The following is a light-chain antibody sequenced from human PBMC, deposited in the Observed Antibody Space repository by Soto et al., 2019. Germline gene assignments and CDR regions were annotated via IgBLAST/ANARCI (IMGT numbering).Light chain of an antibody. CDR1: QGISSY. J-gene: IGKJ1*01. Sequence: IQLTQSPSSLSASVGDRVTITCRASQGISSYLAWYQQKPGKAPKLLIDAASTLQSGVPSRFSGSGSGTDFTLTLRSLQPEDFATYYCQQLNSYPPWTFGQGTKVESK. V-gene: IGKV1-9*01. CDR3: QQLNSYPPWT. CDR2: AAS.